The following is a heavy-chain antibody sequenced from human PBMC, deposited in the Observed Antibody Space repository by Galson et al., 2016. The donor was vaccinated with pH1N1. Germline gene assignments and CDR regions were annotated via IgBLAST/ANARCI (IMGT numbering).Heavy chain of an antibody. V-gene: IGHV3-33*01. D-gene: IGHD3-3*01. CDR2: IWYDGTKQ. CDR1: GFSFSSYG. J-gene: IGHJ4*02. Sequence: SLRLSCAASGFSFSSYGMHWVRQAPGKGLEWLALIWYDGTKQNYGDSVKGRVTISRDNSKNTLYLQLNSLRVEDTAVYFRARGYDFSNGYFHYFDNWGQGTLVTVSS. CDR3: ARGYDFSNGYFHYFDN.